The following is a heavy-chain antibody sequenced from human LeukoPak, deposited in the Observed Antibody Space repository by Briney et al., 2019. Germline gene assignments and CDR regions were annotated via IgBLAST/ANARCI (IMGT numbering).Heavy chain of an antibody. CDR2: IYTSGSTNYNPSLSGST. CDR1: GGSISSGDYY. CDR3: ARDRYYEPLDY. Sequence: SETLSLTCTVSGGSISSGDYYWSWIRQPAGKRLEWIGRIYTSGSTNYNPSLSGSTNYNPSLKNRVTISVDTSKNQFSLKLRSVTAADTAVYYCARDRYYEPLDYWGQGTLVTVST. J-gene: IGHJ4*02. V-gene: IGHV4-61*02. D-gene: IGHD3-22*01.